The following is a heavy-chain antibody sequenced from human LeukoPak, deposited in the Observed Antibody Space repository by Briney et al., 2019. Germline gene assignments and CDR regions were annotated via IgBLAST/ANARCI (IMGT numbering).Heavy chain of an antibody. CDR3: AKDTGRPTDAITMEDNAFDI. CDR1: GFTFSSYA. CDR2: ISWSSGII. J-gene: IGHJ3*02. Sequence: GGSLRLSCAASGFTFSSYAMSWVRQAPGKGLEWVSGISWSSGIIGYADSVKGRFTISRDNAKNSLYLQMDSLRAEDTALYYCAKDTGRPTDAITMEDNAFDIWGQGTTVTVSS. V-gene: IGHV3-9*01. D-gene: IGHD3-3*01.